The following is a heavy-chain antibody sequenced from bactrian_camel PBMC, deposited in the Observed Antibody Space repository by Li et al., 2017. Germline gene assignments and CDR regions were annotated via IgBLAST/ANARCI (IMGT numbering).Heavy chain of an antibody. J-gene: IGHJ4*01. V-gene: IGHV3S10*01. CDR1: GNTYSTYC. CDR3: ASECAAAFVIRAISPLFNY. CDR2: IDGDGTT. Sequence: VQLVESGGDSVQAGGSLRLSCKASGNTYSTYCLGWVRQAPGKEREGVAAIDGDGTTDYADSVKGRFTISRGSTKNTVYLQMNNLKPEDTGTYYCASECAAAFVIRAISPLFNYWGQGTQVTVS.